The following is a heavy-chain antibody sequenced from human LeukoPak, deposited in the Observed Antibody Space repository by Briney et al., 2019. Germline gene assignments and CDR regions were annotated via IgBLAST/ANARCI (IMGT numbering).Heavy chain of an antibody. J-gene: IGHJ4*02. V-gene: IGHV4-31*03. CDR3: ARAPQGSWYLFDY. Sequence: SETLSLTCTVSGGSTSSGGYYWSWIRQHPGKGLEWIGYIYYSGSTYYNPSLKSRVTISVDTSKNQFSLKLSSVTAADTAVYYCARAPQGSWYLFDYWGQGTLVTVSS. CDR1: GGSTSSGGYY. CDR2: IYYSGST. D-gene: IGHD6-13*01.